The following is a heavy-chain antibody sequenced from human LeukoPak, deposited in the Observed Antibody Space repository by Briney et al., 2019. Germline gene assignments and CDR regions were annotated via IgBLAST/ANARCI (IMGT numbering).Heavy chain of an antibody. CDR1: GFTFSSYG. V-gene: IGHV3-30*18. Sequence: GRSLRLSCAASGFTFSSYGTHWVRQAPGKGLEWVAVISYDGSNKYYADSVKGRFTISRDNSKNTLYLQMNSLRAEDTAVYYCAKNQGDSSSWYIDYWGQGTLVTVSS. D-gene: IGHD6-13*01. J-gene: IGHJ4*02. CDR3: AKNQGDSSSWYIDY. CDR2: ISYDGSNK.